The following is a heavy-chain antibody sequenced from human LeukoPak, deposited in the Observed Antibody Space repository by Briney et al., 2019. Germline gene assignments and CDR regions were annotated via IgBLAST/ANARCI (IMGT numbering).Heavy chain of an antibody. D-gene: IGHD5-18*01. Sequence: GGSLRLSCAASGFTFSSYSMNWVRQAPGKGLEWVSYISSSSSTIYYADSVKGRFTISRDNARNSLYLQMNSLRAEDTAVYYCARDHYSYGYCWDYWGQGTLVTVSS. J-gene: IGHJ4*02. CDR3: ARDHYSYGYCWDY. CDR2: ISSSSSTI. CDR1: GFTFSSYS. V-gene: IGHV3-48*01.